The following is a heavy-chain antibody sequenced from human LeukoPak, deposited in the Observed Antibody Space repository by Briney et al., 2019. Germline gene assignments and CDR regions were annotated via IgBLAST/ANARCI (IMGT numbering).Heavy chain of an antibody. J-gene: IGHJ3*01. CDR2: ISSRSSTI. CDR3: TRETAFDF. CDR1: GFTFSSCS. V-gene: IGHV3-48*04. Sequence: GGSLRLSCAASGFTFSSCSMNWVRQAPGKGPEWVSYISSRSSTIYYADSVKGRFTISRDNAKNSLYLQMNSLRAEDSAVYYCTRETAFDFWGQGTVVTVSS.